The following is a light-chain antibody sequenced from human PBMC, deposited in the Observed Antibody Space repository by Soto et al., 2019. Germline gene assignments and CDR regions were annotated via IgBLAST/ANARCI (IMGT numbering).Light chain of an antibody. CDR3: SSYTTSSTRV. J-gene: IGLJ1*01. CDR1: SSDLGIYNY. CDR2: EVT. Sequence: QSVLTQPASVSGSPGQSIAISCSGSSSDLGIYNYVSWYQQHPGKVPKLIIFEVTNRPSGVSNCFSGSKSGNTASLTISGLQAEDEADYYCSSYTTSSTRVFGTGTKVTVL. V-gene: IGLV2-14*01.